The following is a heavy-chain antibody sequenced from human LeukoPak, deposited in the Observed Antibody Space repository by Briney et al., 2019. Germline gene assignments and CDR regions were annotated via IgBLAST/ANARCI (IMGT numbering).Heavy chain of an antibody. D-gene: IGHD2-2*01. CDR2: INHSGST. J-gene: IGHJ6*03. Sequence: SETLSLTCAVYGGSFSGYYWSWIRQPPGKGLEWIGEINHSGSTNYNSSLKSRVTISVDTSKNQFSLKLSSVTAAVTAVYYCAREVVPAARSYYYYMDVWGKGTTVTVSS. CDR3: AREVVPAARSYYYYMDV. V-gene: IGHV4-34*01. CDR1: GGSFSGYY.